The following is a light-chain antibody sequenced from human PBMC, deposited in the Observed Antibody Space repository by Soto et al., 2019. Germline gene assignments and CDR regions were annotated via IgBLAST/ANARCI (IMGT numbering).Light chain of an antibody. Sequence: QSVLTQPPSVSGAPWQRVTISCTGSSSNIGAGYDVHWYQQLPGTAPKLLIYGNSNRPSGVPDRFSGSKSGTSASLAITGLQAEDEADYYCPSYDSSLSGYVFGTGTKVTGL. J-gene: IGLJ1*01. CDR1: SSNIGAGYD. CDR2: GNS. V-gene: IGLV1-40*01. CDR3: PSYDSSLSGYV.